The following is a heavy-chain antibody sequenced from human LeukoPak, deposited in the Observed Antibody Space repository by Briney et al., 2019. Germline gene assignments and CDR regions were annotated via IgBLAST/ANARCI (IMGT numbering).Heavy chain of an antibody. Sequence: GGSLRLSCAASGYTFTSYAMHWVRQAPGQRLEWMGWINAGNGNTKYSQKFQGRVTITRDTSASTAYMELSSLRSEDTAVYYCARDPSRGDYGDYWGQGTLVTVSS. CDR3: ARDPSRGDYGDY. CDR2: INAGNGNT. J-gene: IGHJ4*02. D-gene: IGHD4-17*01. CDR1: GYTFTSYA. V-gene: IGHV1-3*01.